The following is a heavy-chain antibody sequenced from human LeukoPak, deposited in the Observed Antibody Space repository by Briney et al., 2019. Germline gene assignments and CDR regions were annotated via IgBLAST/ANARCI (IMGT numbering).Heavy chain of an antibody. Sequence: GRSLSLSCAASGFILSSYAMSWVRQAPGKGLEWVSAISGSGGSTYYADSVKGRFTISRDNSKNTLYLQMNSRRAEDTAVYYCAKTADDYSNYGMDVWGQGTTVTVSS. D-gene: IGHD4-11*01. V-gene: IGHV3-23*01. CDR1: GFILSSYA. J-gene: IGHJ6*02. CDR2: ISGSGGST. CDR3: AKTADDYSNYGMDV.